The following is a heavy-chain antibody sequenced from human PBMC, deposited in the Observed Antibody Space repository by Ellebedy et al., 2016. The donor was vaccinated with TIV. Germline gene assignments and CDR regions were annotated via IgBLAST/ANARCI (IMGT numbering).Heavy chain of an antibody. CDR3: AREAVAGGFDP. Sequence: GESLKISXAASGFTFSSYWMTWVRQAPGKGLEWVANIKQDESEKYYVDSVKGRFTISRDNAKNSLYLQMNSLRAEDTAVYYCAREAVAGGFDPWGQGTLVTVSS. D-gene: IGHD6-19*01. J-gene: IGHJ5*02. CDR1: GFTFSSYW. CDR2: IKQDESEK. V-gene: IGHV3-7*01.